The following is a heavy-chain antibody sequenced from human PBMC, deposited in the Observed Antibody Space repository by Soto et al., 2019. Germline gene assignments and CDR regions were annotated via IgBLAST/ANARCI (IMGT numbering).Heavy chain of an antibody. CDR1: GGTFSSYT. CDR3: AGGYYDSSGYYTFRY. CDR2: IIPILGIA. J-gene: IGHJ4*02. Sequence: QVQLVQSGAEVKKPGSSVKVSCKASGGTFSSYTISWVRQAPGQGLEWMGRIIPILGIANYAQKFQGRVTITAEKSTSTAYMELSSLRSEDTAVYYCAGGYYDSSGYYTFRYWGQGTLVTVSS. D-gene: IGHD3-22*01. V-gene: IGHV1-69*02.